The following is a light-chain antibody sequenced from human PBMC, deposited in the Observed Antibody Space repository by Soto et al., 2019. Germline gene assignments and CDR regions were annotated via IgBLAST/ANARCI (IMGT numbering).Light chain of an antibody. CDR1: QGVSSY. CDR2: DAS. V-gene: IGKV3D-11*01. Sequence: EMVCTQSXATLSFSPGERATLSGRASQGVSSYLAWYQQTPGQAPRLLIYDASNRATGIPDRFSGSGPGTDFTLTISSLETEDFAVYYCQQRSNWPITVGQGTQLEIK. CDR3: QQRSNWPIT. J-gene: IGKJ5*01.